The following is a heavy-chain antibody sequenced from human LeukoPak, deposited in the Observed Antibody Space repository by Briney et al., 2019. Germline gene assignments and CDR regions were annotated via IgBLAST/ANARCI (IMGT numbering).Heavy chain of an antibody. CDR3: ARDGYCTNGVCYTALDY. V-gene: IGHV3-48*03. CDR2: ISSSGSTI. J-gene: IGHJ4*01. CDR1: GFTFSSYE. Sequence: GGSLRLSCAASGFTFSSYEMNWVRQAPGKGPEWVSYISSSGSTIYYADSVKGRFTISRDNAKNTLYLQMNSLRAEDTAVYYCARDGYCTNGVCYTALDYWGQEPWSPSPQ. D-gene: IGHD2-8*01.